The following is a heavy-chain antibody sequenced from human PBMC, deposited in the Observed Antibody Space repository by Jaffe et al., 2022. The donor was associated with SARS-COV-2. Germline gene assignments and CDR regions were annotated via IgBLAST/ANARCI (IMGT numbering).Heavy chain of an antibody. D-gene: IGHD2-2*01. J-gene: IGHJ6*02. CDR2: IYPGDSDT. CDR1: GYSFTSYW. CDR3: ARHSMVVVDYYYYYGMDV. Sequence: EVQLVQSGAEVKKPGESLKISCKGSGYSFTSYWIGWVRQMPGKGLEWMGIIYPGDSDTRYSPSFQGQVTISADKSISTAYLQWSSLKASDTAMYYCARHSMVVVDYYYYYGMDVWGQGTTVTVSS. V-gene: IGHV5-51*01.